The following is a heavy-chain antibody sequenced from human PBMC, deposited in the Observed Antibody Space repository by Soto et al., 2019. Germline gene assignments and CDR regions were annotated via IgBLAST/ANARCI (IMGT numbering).Heavy chain of an antibody. D-gene: IGHD3-3*01. Sequence: LRLSCTASGCSFSNYVMSWVRQAPGRGLEWVSAVSGSGMSTFYADSVKGRFIISRDNSKNTLFLQVNSLKAEDTAVYFCARVQVQDLENIFDYWGQGTLVTVSS. CDR3: ARVQVQDLENIFDY. CDR1: GCSFSNYV. J-gene: IGHJ4*02. CDR2: VSGSGMST. V-gene: IGHV3-23*01.